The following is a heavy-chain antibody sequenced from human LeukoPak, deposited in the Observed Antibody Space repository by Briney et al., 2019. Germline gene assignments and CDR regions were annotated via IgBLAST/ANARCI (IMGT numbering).Heavy chain of an antibody. Sequence: SETLSLTCAVSGYSISSHYYWGWIRQPPGKGLEWIGSIYHSGSTYYNPSLKSRVTISVDTSRNQFSLKLSSVTAADTAVYYCARSHCSGDSCNSNPTHFDYWGQGTLVTVSS. V-gene: IGHV4-38-2*01. CDR1: GYSISSHYY. J-gene: IGHJ4*02. CDR3: ARSHCSGDSCNSNPTHFDY. CDR2: IYHSGST. D-gene: IGHD2-15*01.